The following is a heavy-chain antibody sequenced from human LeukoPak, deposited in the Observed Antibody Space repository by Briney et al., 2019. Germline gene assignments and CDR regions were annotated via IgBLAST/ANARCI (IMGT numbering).Heavy chain of an antibody. D-gene: IGHD3-22*01. Sequence: PGGSLRLSCAASGITFSSYGMSWVRQAPGKGLEWVSSISSTGGTTYYADSVKGRFTISRDNSKNTLYLQMNSLKTEDTAVYYCRGGYGGDDNWGQGSLVTVSS. J-gene: IGHJ4*02. V-gene: IGHV3-23*01. CDR3: RGGYGGDDN. CDR2: ISSTGGTT. CDR1: GITFSSYG.